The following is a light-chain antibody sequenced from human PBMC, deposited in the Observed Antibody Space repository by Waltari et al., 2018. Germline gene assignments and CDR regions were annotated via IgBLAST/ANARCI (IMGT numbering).Light chain of an antibody. CDR3: LQDYNYPRT. CDR2: AAS. CDR1: QGISND. J-gene: IGKJ1*01. Sequence: AIQMTQSPSSLSASVGGRVTITCRASQGISNDLGWYQQRPGKAPKLLIYAASNLQSGVPSRFSGSGSATVFTLTISGLQPEDSAIYFCLQDYNYPRTLGQGTKVEI. V-gene: IGKV1-6*01.